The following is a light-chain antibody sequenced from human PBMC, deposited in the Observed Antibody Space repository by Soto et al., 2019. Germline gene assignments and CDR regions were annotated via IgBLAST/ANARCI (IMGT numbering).Light chain of an antibody. CDR3: QQYYSYPLT. V-gene: IGKV1-39*01. CDR1: QSISSY. Sequence: DIKMTQSPSSLSASVGDRVTITCRASQSISSYLNWYQQKPGKAPKLLIYAASTLQSGVPSRFSGSGSGTDFTLTISCLQSEDFATYYCQQYYSYPLTFGQGTKVDI. CDR2: AAS. J-gene: IGKJ1*01.